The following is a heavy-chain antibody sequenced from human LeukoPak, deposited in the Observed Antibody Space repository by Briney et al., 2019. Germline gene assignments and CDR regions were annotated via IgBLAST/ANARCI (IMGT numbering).Heavy chain of an antibody. Sequence: GGSLRLSCAASGFTFSSYAMHWVRQAPGKGLEWVAVISGSGGSTYYADSVKGRFTISRDNSKNTLYLQMNSLRAEDTAVYYCARDNREQQLVPPTFDYWGQGTLVTVSS. D-gene: IGHD6-13*01. V-gene: IGHV3-23*01. CDR1: GFTFSSYA. J-gene: IGHJ4*02. CDR3: ARDNREQQLVPPTFDY. CDR2: ISGSGGST.